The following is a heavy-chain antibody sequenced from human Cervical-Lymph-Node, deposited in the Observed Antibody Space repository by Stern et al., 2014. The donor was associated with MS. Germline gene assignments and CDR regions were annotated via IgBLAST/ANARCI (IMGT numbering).Heavy chain of an antibody. V-gene: IGHV4-34*01. CDR2: INSSEGH. D-gene: IGHD1-1*01. CDR3: ARERKVERSARLLVSFDV. Sequence: QVQLQQWGAGLLRPSETLSLTCAVHGASFSANYWSWIRQTPGKGLEWIREINSSEGHHSNPSLMSRATLSVAPSRNKFSLKLSSLTAADTAMYYCARERKVERSARLLVSFDVWGQGTLVTVSS. J-gene: IGHJ3*01. CDR1: GASFSANY.